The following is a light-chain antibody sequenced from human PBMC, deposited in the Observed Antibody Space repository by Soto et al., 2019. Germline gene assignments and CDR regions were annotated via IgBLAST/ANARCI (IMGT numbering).Light chain of an antibody. CDR3: QQFNSKVWT. Sequence: DIQMTQSPSTLSASVGDTVTITCRASQSVSRWLHWYQQKPGKAPRLLIYEASNLESGVSSRFSGSGSGTEFILTITSLQPSHSATYYCQQFNSKVWTFGQGTKLEI. J-gene: IGKJ1*01. V-gene: IGKV1-5*01. CDR1: QSVSRW. CDR2: EAS.